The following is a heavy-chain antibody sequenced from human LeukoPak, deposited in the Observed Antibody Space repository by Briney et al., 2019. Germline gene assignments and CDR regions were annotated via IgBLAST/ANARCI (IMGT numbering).Heavy chain of an antibody. CDR1: CGSIISSSYY. Sequence: SETLPLICCVACGSIISSSYYWCWIRQPPGKVVEWIGSIYYSGSTYYNPSLKSRVTISVDTSKNQFSLKLSSVTAADTAVYYCARLSVANHFDYWGQGTLVTVSS. V-gene: IGHV4-39*01. CDR3: ARLSVANHFDY. D-gene: IGHD4-23*01. J-gene: IGHJ4*02. CDR2: IYYSGST.